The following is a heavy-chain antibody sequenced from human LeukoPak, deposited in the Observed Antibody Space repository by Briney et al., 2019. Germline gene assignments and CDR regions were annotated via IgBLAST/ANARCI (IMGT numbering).Heavy chain of an antibody. CDR3: ARQRTIVVVPAPAGY. CDR1: GGSFSGYY. Sequence: SETLSLTCAVYGGSFSGYYWSWIRQPPGKGLEWIGEINHSGSTNYNPSLKSRVTISVDTSKNQFSLKLSSVTAADTAVYYCARQRTIVVVPAPAGYWGQGTLVTVSS. D-gene: IGHD2-2*01. V-gene: IGHV4-34*01. CDR2: INHSGST. J-gene: IGHJ4*02.